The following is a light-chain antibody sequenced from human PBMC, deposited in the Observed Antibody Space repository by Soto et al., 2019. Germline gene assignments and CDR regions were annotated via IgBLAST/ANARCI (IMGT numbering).Light chain of an antibody. Sequence: EIELTQSPGTLSLSTGERATLSYRASQSVRSNLAWYQQKPGQAPRLVIYAASTRATGIPDRFSGSVSGTEFTLTIRSLQSEDFAVYYCQQYNEWPPFTCGQGTRREIK. J-gene: IGKJ5*01. CDR2: AAS. CDR1: QSVRSN. CDR3: QQYNEWPPFT. V-gene: IGKV3-15*01.